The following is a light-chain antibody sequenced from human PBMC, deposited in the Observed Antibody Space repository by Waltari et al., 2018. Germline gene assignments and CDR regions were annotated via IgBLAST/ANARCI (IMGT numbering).Light chain of an antibody. Sequence: DIVLTQSPASLSVSLGERATITCTSSQSVSFLSRENNFLAWYQQKSRQTPKLLIYWAGVRESGVPDRFSGSGSGTNFTLTISSLQAEDAAVYYCQQYSTSPFTFGPGTTVEI. CDR3: QQYSTSPFT. CDR1: QSVSFLSRENNF. CDR2: WAG. J-gene: IGKJ3*01. V-gene: IGKV4-1*01.